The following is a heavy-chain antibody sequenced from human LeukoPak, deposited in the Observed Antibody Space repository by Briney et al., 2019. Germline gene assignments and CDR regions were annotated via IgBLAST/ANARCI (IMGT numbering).Heavy chain of an antibody. J-gene: IGHJ4*02. D-gene: IGHD6-19*01. CDR3: ARVPSLTAVADVDY. V-gene: IGHV4-34*01. CDR1: GGSLSGDY. Sequence: SETLSLTCAVYGGSLSGDYWIWIRQSPGKELEWIGEIHHSGSTNYNPSLKSRVTISIDTSKNQFSLKLNSVTAADTAVYYCARVPSLTAVADVDYWGQGTLVTVSS. CDR2: IHHSGST.